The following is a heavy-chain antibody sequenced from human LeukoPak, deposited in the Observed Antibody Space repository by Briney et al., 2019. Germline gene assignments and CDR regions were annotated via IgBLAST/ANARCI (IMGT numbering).Heavy chain of an antibody. CDR3: ASTSPAYCGGDCYGAFDI. D-gene: IGHD2-21*02. CDR1: GGSISSGDYY. Sequence: SETLSLTCTVSGGSISSGDYYWSWIRQPPGKGLEWIGYIYYSGSTYYNPSLKSRVTISVDTSKNQFSLKLSSVTAADTAVYYCASTSPAYCGGDCYGAFDIWGQGTTVTVSS. V-gene: IGHV4-30-4*01. CDR2: IYYSGST. J-gene: IGHJ3*02.